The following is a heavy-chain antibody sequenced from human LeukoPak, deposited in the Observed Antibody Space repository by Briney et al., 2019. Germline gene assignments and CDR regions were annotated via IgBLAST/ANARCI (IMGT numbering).Heavy chain of an antibody. CDR3: ARDREYTIEWFDP. CDR2: IWYDGSNK. J-gene: IGHJ5*02. V-gene: IGHV3-33*01. CDR1: GFTFSSYG. D-gene: IGHD2-2*02. Sequence: PGGSLRLSCAASGFTFSSYGMHWVRQAPGKGLEWVALIWYDGSNKNYGDSVKGRSTISRDNSKNTLYLQMNSLRAEDTAVYYCARDREYTIEWFDPWGQGTLVTVSS.